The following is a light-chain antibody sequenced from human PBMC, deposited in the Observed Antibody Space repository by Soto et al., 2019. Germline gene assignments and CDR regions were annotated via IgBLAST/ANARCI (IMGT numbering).Light chain of an antibody. CDR1: QSVSNN. J-gene: IGKJ4*01. CDR2: GAS. V-gene: IGKV3-15*01. CDR3: QQYNKRPLT. Sequence: EIVMTQSPATLSVSPGERATLSCRASQSVSNNLAWYQQKPGQAPRLLIYGASTRATGIPARFSGSGSGTEFTLTISSLQSEDFAVYYCQQYNKRPLTFGGGTKVEIK.